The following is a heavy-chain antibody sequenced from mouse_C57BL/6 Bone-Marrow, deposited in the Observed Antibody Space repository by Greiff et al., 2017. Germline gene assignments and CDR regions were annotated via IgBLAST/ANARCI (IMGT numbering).Heavy chain of an antibody. Sequence: EVQLQQSGPELVKPGASVKISCKASGYTFTDYYMNWVKQSHGKSLEWIGDINPNNGGTSYNQKFKGKATLTVDKSSSTAYMELRSLTSEDSAVYYCARRGSSQYYFDYWGQGTTLTVSS. D-gene: IGHD1-1*01. CDR1: GYTFTDYY. J-gene: IGHJ2*01. CDR3: ARRGSSQYYFDY. CDR2: INPNNGGT. V-gene: IGHV1-26*01.